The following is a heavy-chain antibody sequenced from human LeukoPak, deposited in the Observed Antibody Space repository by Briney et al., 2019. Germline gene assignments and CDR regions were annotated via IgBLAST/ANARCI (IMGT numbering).Heavy chain of an antibody. CDR1: ELTFSNYA. J-gene: IGHJ6*03. D-gene: IGHD1-14*01. V-gene: IGHV3-23*01. CDR2: ISASGDST. CDR3: ATNSRRPHQYYMDV. Sequence: GGSLRLSCVAFELTFSNYAMSWVRQAPGKGLEWVSAISASGDSTYYADSVKGRFTISRDNSKKTLFLQMTSLRVEDTAVYYCATNSRRPHQYYMDVWGKGTTVIVSS.